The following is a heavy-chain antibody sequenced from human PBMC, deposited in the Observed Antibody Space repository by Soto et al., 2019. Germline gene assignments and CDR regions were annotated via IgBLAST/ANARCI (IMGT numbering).Heavy chain of an antibody. CDR1: GGTFSSYS. Sequence: QVQLVQSGAEVKKPGSSVKVSCKASGGTFSSYSINWVRQAPGQGLEWMGEIIPIFGTANYAQKFQGRVTITADESTSTAYMELSSLRSEDKAVYYCARDGGRHSGGIDSWGQGTLVTVSS. J-gene: IGHJ4*02. CDR2: IIPIFGTA. CDR3: ARDGGRHSGGIDS. D-gene: IGHD1-26*01. V-gene: IGHV1-69*01.